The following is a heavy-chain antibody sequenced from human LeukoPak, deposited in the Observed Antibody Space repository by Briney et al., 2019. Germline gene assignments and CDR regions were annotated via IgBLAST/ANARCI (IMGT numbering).Heavy chain of an antibody. CDR2: INPSGGST. CDR1: GHTFTTYY. CDR3: ARDAGSGSYHNWFDP. V-gene: IGHV1-46*01. D-gene: IGHD1-26*01. Sequence: ASVKVSCKASGHTFTTYYVHLVRQAPGQGLEWMGIINPSGGSTNYAQKFQGRVTMTRDTSTSTVYMELSSLRTDDTAVYYCARDAGSGSYHNWFDPWGQGTLVTVSS. J-gene: IGHJ5*02.